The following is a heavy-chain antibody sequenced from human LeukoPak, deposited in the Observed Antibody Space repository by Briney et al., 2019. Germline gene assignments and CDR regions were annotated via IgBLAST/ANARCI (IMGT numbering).Heavy chain of an antibody. CDR3: AGVIGKYLSYGSYYFDY. J-gene: IGHJ4*02. CDR1: GYTFTSYG. V-gene: IGHV1-18*01. CDR2: ISAYNGNT. D-gene: IGHD3-10*01. Sequence: ASVKVSCKASGYTFTSYGISWVRQAPGQGLEWMGWISAYNGNTNYAQKLQGRVTMTTDTSTSTAYMELRSLRSDDTAVYYRAGVIGKYLSYGSYYFDYWAREPWSPSPQ.